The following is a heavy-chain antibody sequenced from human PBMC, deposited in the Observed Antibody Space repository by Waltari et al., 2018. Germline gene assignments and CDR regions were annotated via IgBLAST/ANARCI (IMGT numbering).Heavy chain of an antibody. Sequence: QVQLVQSGAEVKKPGASVKVSCKVSGYTLTELSMHWVRQAPGKGLEWMGGFEPEDGETIYAQKYQGRVTSTEDTSTDTAYMELSSLRSEDTAVYYCATDRPYSGSYYVIDYWGQGTLVTVSS. V-gene: IGHV1-24*01. J-gene: IGHJ4*02. CDR2: FEPEDGET. CDR3: ATDRPYSGSYYVIDY. D-gene: IGHD1-26*01. CDR1: GYTLTELS.